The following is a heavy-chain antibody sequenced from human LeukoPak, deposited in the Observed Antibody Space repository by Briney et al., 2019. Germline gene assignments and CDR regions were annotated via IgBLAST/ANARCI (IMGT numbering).Heavy chain of an antibody. J-gene: IGHJ4*02. CDR1: GYSFTSHY. CDR2: ISPNGGST. CDR3: ATWYYYDSSDYYLADY. V-gene: IGHV1-46*01. D-gene: IGHD3-22*01. Sequence: GASVKVSCKASGYSFTSHYMHWVRQGPGQGLEWMGLISPNGGSTRLAQKFQGRVTMTSDMATSTVYMELSSLRSEDTAVYYCATWYYYDSSDYYLADYWGQGTLVTVSS.